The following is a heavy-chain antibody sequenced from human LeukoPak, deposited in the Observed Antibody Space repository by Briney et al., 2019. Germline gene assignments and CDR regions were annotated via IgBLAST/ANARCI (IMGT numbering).Heavy chain of an antibody. J-gene: IGHJ4*02. V-gene: IGHV1-2*02. CDR2: INPNSGGT. D-gene: IGHD3-10*01. CDR1: GYTFTGYY. Sequence: GASVKVSCKASGYTFTGYYMHWVRQAPGQGLEWMGWINPNSGGTNYAQKFQGRVTMTRDTSISTAYMELSRLRSDDTAVYYCARVPYYYGSGSYWTYDYWGQGTLVTVSS. CDR3: ARVPYYYGSGSYWTYDY.